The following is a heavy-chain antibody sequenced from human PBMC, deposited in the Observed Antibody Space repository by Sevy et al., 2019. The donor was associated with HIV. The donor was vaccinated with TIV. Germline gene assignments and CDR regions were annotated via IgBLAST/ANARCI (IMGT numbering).Heavy chain of an antibody. CDR2: MNPNSGNT. V-gene: IGHV1-8*01. J-gene: IGHJ6*02. Sequence: ASVKVSCKASGVTFNSYSFSWVRQATGQGLEWMGWMNPNSGNTGYAQKFQGRVTMTRNTSISTAYMELSSLRSEDTAVYYCARFLSTSYYYYYAMDVWGQGTTVTVSS. CDR3: ARFLSTSYYYYYAMDV. CDR1: GVTFNSYS. D-gene: IGHD2-2*01.